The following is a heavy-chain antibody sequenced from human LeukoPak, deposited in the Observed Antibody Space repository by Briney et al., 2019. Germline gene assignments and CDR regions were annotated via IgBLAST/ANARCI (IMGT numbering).Heavy chain of an antibody. CDR2: ISGSGGST. CDR1: GFIFSNYA. V-gene: IGHV3-23*01. J-gene: IGHJ6*02. CDR3: AAEGSSGWYGVNSYYYGMDV. D-gene: IGHD6-19*01. Sequence: GGSLRLSCAASGFIFSNYAMSWVRQAPGKGLEWVSAISGSGGSTYYADSVKGRFTISRDNSKNTLYLQMNSLRSEDTAVYYCAAEGSSGWYGVNSYYYGMDVWGQGTTVTVSS.